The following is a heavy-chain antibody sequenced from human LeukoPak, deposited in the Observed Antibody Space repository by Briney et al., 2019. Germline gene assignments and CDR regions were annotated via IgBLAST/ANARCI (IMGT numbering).Heavy chain of an antibody. J-gene: IGHJ4*02. D-gene: IGHD5-12*01. CDR2: ISGSGGST. Sequence: GGSLRLSCAASGFTFSSYAMSWVRQAPGKGLEWVSAISGSGGSTYYADSVKGRFTISRDNSKNTLYLQMNSLRAKDTAVYYCAKGVREYSGYDDYFDYWGQGTLVTVSA. V-gene: IGHV3-23*01. CDR1: GFTFSSYA. CDR3: AKGVREYSGYDDYFDY.